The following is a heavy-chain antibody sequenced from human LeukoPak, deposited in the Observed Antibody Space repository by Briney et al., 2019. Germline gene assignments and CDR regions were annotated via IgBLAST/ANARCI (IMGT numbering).Heavy chain of an antibody. CDR3: ASGYSGSYAAEYFQH. Sequence: GGSLRLSCAASGFTFSSYSMNWVRQAPGKGLEWVSSISSSSSYIYYADSVKGQFTISRDNAKNSLYLQMNSLRAEDTAVYYCASGYSGSYAAEYFQHWGQGTLVTVSS. CDR2: ISSSSSYI. V-gene: IGHV3-21*01. D-gene: IGHD1-26*01. J-gene: IGHJ1*01. CDR1: GFTFSSYS.